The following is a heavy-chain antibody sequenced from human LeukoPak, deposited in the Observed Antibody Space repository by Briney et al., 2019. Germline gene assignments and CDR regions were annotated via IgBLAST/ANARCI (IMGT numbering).Heavy chain of an antibody. CDR1: GFTFSNAW. J-gene: IGHJ4*02. Sequence: GGSLRLSCAASGFTFSNAWMSWVRQAPGKGLEWVGRIKSKTDGGTTDYAAPVKGRFTISRDDSKNTLYLQMNSLKTEDTAVYYCTTGRVPNWYYFDYWGRGNLVTVSS. D-gene: IGHD2-8*01. CDR2: IKSKTDGGTT. V-gene: IGHV3-15*01. CDR3: TTGRVPNWYYFDY.